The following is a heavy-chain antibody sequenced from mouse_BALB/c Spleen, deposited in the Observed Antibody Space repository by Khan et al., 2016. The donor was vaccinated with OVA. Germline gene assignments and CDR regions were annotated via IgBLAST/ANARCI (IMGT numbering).Heavy chain of an antibody. J-gene: IGHJ3*01. CDR2: IYPGSGST. CDR3: AIAPYVYGLAY. Sequence: QVQLQQSGPELVKPGASVKMSCKASGYTFTDYIMSWVKQRTGQGLEWIGEIYPGSGSTYYNEKFKGKATLTVDTSSNTAYMHLSSLTSEDSAVYFFAIAPYVYGLAYWGQGTLVTVSS. V-gene: IGHV1-77*01. D-gene: IGHD2-2*01. CDR1: GYTFTDYI.